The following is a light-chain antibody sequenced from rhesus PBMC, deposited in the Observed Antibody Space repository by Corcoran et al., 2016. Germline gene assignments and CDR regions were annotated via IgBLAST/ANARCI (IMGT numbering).Light chain of an antibody. CDR1: QDINKE. CDR2: TAS. V-gene: IGKV1-94*01. CDR3: LQDYTTPWT. J-gene: IGKJ1*01. Sequence: DIQMTQSPSSLSASVGDRVTVTCRASQDINKELSWYQQKPGKALTLLIYTASSLQTGVSSRFSGSGSGTDYTLTINSLQPEDFATYYCLQDYTTPWTFGQGTKVELK.